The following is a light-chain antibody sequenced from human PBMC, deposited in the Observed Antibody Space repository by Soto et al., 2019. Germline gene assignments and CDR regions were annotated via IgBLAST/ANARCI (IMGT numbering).Light chain of an antibody. Sequence: QSVLTQPPSEPGTPGQRVNISCSGSSSNIGSHYVYWYRQFPGTAPTLLIQRNNQRPSGVPARFSGSKSGTSASLDISGLRSEDEADYYCGGCDDSQSGPVFCGGTKLTV. J-gene: IGLJ2*01. CDR2: RNN. V-gene: IGLV1-47*01. CDR1: SSNIGSHY. CDR3: GGCDDSQSGPV.